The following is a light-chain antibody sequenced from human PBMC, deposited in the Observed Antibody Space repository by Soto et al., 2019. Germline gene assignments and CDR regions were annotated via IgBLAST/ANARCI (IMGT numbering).Light chain of an antibody. V-gene: IGLV3-9*01. CDR2: RDS. J-gene: IGLJ2*01. CDR3: QVWDSRDVV. Sequence: SYELTQPLSVTVALGQTARITCGGNNIGSKNVHWYQQKPGQAPVLVIYRDSNRPSGIPERFSGSNSGNTATLTISRAQAGDEADYYCQVWDSRDVVFGGGTKVTVL. CDR1: NIGSKN.